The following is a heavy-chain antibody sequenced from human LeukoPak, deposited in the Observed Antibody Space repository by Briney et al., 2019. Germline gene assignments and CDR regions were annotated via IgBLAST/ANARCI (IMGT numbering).Heavy chain of an antibody. V-gene: IGHV3-7*01. CDR1: GFTFSSYA. Sequence: GGSLRLSCAASGFTFSSYAMNWVRQAPGKGLEWVANIKQDGSEEYYVHSVKGRFTISRDNAKNSLYLQMNNLRAEDTAVYYCARDPYVSSGSYYAAFDIWGQGTMVAVSS. CDR2: IKQDGSEE. D-gene: IGHD3-22*01. CDR3: ARDPYVSSGSYYAAFDI. J-gene: IGHJ3*02.